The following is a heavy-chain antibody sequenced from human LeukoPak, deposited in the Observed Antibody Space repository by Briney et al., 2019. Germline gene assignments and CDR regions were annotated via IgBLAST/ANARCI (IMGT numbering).Heavy chain of an antibody. CDR1: GYSFTSYW. J-gene: IGHJ4*02. CDR2: IYPGDSDT. V-gene: IGHV5-51*01. Sequence: GESLKISGKSSGYSFTSYWIGWVRQMPGKGLEWIGIIYPGDSDTRYSPSFQGQVTISADKSISTAYLQWSSLKASDTAMYYCARQSLSGSYIPPNYWGQGTLVTVSS. CDR3: ARQSLSGSYIPPNY. D-gene: IGHD1-26*01.